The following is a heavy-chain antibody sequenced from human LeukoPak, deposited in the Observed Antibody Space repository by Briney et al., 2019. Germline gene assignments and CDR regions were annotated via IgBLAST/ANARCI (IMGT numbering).Heavy chain of an antibody. CDR1: GYSISSGYY. D-gene: IGHD4-17*01. Sequence: SETLSLTCAVSGYSISSGYYWGWIRQPPGKGLEWIGYIYYSGSTYYNPSLKSRATISVDTSKNQFSLKLSSVAAADTAVYYCARDLDYGDYRAFDIWGQGTMVTVSS. J-gene: IGHJ3*02. CDR2: IYYSGST. V-gene: IGHV4-30-4*08. CDR3: ARDLDYGDYRAFDI.